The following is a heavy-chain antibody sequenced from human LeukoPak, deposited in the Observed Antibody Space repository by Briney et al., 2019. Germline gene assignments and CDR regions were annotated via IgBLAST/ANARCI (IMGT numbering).Heavy chain of an antibody. J-gene: IGHJ4*02. V-gene: IGHV3-21*01. D-gene: IGHD3-22*01. CDR1: GFTFSSYS. CDR2: ISSSSSYI. Sequence: GGSLRLSCAASGFTFSSYSMNWVRQAPGKGLEWVSSISSSSSYIYYADSVKGRFTISRDNAKNSLYLQMDSLRAEDTAVYYCARVMGNYYDSSGYYYVPSTFDYWGQGTLVTVSS. CDR3: ARVMGNYYDSSGYYYVPSTFDY.